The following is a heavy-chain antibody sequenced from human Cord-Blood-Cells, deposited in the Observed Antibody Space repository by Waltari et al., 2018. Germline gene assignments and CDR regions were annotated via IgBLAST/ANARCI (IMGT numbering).Heavy chain of an antibody. CDR3: ATAYYYGSGSYYDY. Sequence: QVQLVESGGGVVQPGRSLRLSCAASGFTFSSYGMHWVRQAPGKGLEWVEVILYDGSNKYYAASVKGRFTISRDNSKNTLYLQMNSLRAEDTAVDYCATAYYYGSGSYYDYWGQGTLVTVSS. V-gene: IGHV3-33*01. CDR2: ILYDGSNK. CDR1: GFTFSSYG. D-gene: IGHD3-10*01. J-gene: IGHJ4*02.